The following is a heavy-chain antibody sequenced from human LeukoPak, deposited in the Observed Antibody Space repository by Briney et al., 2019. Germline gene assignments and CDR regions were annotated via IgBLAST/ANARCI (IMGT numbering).Heavy chain of an antibody. CDR3: ARPLYYYDGSGYYSY. Sequence: ASVKVSCKASGYTFTVYYMHWVRQAPGQGLEWMGWINPNSGGTNYAQKFQGRVTMTRDTSISTAYMELSRLRSDDTAVYYCARPLYYYDGSGYYSYWGQGTLVTVSS. J-gene: IGHJ4*02. CDR2: INPNSGGT. V-gene: IGHV1-2*02. D-gene: IGHD3-22*01. CDR1: GYTFTVYY.